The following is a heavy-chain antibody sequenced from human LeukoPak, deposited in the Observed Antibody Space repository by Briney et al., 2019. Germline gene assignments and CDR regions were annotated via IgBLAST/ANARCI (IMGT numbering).Heavy chain of an antibody. CDR2: ISYSGST. CDR3: ARAPNFDYGDLASRAWDNWFDP. Sequence: PSETLSLTCTVSGGPITSGGYYWSWIRQYPGKGLEWIGHISYSGSTYYNPSPSLKSRLTISVDTSKTQFFLKLSSATAADTAVYYCARAPNFDYGDLASRAWDNWFDPWGQGTLVTVSS. CDR1: GGPITSGGYY. D-gene: IGHD4-17*01. V-gene: IGHV4-31*03. J-gene: IGHJ5*02.